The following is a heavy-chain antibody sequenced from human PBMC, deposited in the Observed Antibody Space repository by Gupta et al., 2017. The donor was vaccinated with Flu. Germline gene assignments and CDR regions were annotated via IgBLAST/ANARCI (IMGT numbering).Heavy chain of an antibody. CDR2: STI. J-gene: IGHJ4*02. Sequence: STIYYADSVKGRFTISRDNAKNSLYLQMNSLRAEDTAVYYCARGADLSGSYNTDYWGQGTLVTVSS. V-gene: IGHV3-48*01. CDR3: ARGADLSGSYNTDY. D-gene: IGHD1-26*01.